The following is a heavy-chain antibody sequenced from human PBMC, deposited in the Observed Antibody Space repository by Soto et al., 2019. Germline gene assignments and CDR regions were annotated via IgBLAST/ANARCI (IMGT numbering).Heavy chain of an antibody. CDR1: GASISSNY. CDR3: ATRTFGSNALFDT. D-gene: IGHD3-10*01. Sequence: PSETLSLTCSVSGASISSNYWSWGRQPPGKGLEWIGYIYFGGTTQSNPSLKSRAIISLDTSKNQFSLNLSSVTAADTAVYYCATRTFGSNALFDTWGQGALVTVSS. CDR2: IYFGGTT. V-gene: IGHV4-59*08. J-gene: IGHJ4*02.